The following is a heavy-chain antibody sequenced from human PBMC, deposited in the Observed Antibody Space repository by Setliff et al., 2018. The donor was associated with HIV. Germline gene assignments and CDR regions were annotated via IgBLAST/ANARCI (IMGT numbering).Heavy chain of an antibody. D-gene: IGHD3-10*02. J-gene: IGHJ3*01. CDR2: ISPGGAT. V-gene: IGHV4-61*09. CDR1: GGSISSGSDS. Sequence: PPETLSLTCTVSGGSISSGSDSWNWLRQPAGKGLEWVGQISPGGATDYNSSLKSRVTISLDKSKNQFSLRLNSVTVADTAVYYCARVLDGNHYVAFNLWGQGTTVTVSS. CDR3: ARVLDGNHYVAFNL.